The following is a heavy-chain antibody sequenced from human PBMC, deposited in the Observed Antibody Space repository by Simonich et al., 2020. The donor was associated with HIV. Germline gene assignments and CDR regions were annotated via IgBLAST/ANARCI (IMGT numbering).Heavy chain of an antibody. D-gene: IGHD4-17*01. CDR3: ARNYGDYGVYWFDP. J-gene: IGHJ5*02. Sequence: QLQLQESGPGLVKPSETLSLTCTVSGGSISSSSYYWGCIRRPPGKGLEWIGSIYYSGSTYYNPSLKSRVTISVDTSKNQFSLKLSSVTAADTAVYYCARNYGDYGVYWFDPWGQGTLVTVSS. CDR1: GGSISSSSYY. V-gene: IGHV4-39*01. CDR2: IYYSGST.